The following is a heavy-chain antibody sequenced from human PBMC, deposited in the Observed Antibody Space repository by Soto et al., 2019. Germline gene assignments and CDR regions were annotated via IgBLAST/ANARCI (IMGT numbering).Heavy chain of an antibody. CDR3: AKYSSSTPGGYYYYMDV. J-gene: IGHJ6*03. CDR1: GFTFSSYA. Sequence: EVQLLESGGGLVQPGGSLRLSCAASGFTFSSYAMSWVRHAPGKGLEWGSAISGSGGSTYYADSVKGRFTISRDNSKNTLYLQMNSLRAEDTAVDYCAKYSSSTPGGYYYYMDVWGKGTTVTVSS. CDR2: ISGSGGST. V-gene: IGHV3-23*01. D-gene: IGHD6-13*01.